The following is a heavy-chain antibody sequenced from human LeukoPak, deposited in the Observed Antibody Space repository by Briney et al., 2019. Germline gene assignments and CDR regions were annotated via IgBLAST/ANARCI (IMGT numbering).Heavy chain of an antibody. CDR3: ARDGGRDGYNLGFDY. D-gene: IGHD5-12*01. J-gene: IGHJ4*02. CDR1: GFTFSSYS. CDR2: ISSSSSYI. Sequence: GGSLRLSCAASGFTFSSYSMNWVRQAPGKGLEWVSSISSSSSYIYYADSVKGRFTISRDNAKNSLYLQMDSLRAEDTAVYYCARDGGRDGYNLGFDYWGQGTLVTVSS. V-gene: IGHV3-21*01.